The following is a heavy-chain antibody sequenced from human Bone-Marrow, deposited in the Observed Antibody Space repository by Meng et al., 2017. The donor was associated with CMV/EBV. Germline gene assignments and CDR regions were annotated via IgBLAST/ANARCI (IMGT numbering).Heavy chain of an antibody. V-gene: IGHV1-2*02. J-gene: IGHJ4*02. D-gene: IGHD4-23*01. Sequence: ASVKVSCKASGYTFTGYYMYWVRQDPGQGLEWMGWINPNSGGTNYAQKFQGRVTMTRDTSISTAYLELSRLRSDDTAVYYCARVVADGGNPHIISYYFDYWGQGTLVTVSS. CDR1: GYTFTGYY. CDR3: ARVVADGGNPHIISYYFDY. CDR2: INPNSGGT.